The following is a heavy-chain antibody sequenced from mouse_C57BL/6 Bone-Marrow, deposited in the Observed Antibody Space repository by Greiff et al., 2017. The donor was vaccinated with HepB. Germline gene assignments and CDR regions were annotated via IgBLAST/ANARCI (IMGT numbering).Heavy chain of an antibody. D-gene: IGHD1-1*01. CDR2: IWGVGST. CDR3: ASLNYYGSSSWFAY. CDR1: GFSLTSYG. V-gene: IGHV2-6*01. Sequence: VKLKESGPGLVAPSQSLSITCTVSGFSLTSYGVDWVRQSPGKGLEWLGVIWGVGSTNYNSALKSRLSISKDNSKSQVFLKMNSLQTDDTAMYYCASLNYYGSSSWFAYWGQGTLVTVSA. J-gene: IGHJ3*01.